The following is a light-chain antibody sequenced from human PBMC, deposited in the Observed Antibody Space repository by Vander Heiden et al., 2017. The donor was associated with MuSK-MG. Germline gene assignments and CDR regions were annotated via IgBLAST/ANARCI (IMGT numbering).Light chain of an antibody. CDR2: DAS. V-gene: IGKV1-5*01. CDR1: QSISSW. J-gene: IGKJ4*01. Sequence: IQMTQSPSTLSASVGDRVTITCRASQSISSWLAWYQHKPGKAPKLLIYDASSLESGVPSRFSGSGSGTEFTLTISSLQPDDFATYYCQQYNNYLLTFGGGTKVGIK. CDR3: QQYNNYLLT.